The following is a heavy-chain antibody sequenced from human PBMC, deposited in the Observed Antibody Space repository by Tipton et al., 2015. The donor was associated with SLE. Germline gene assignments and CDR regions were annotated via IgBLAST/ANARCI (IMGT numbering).Heavy chain of an antibody. D-gene: IGHD5-18*01. CDR1: GGSFSGYY. Sequence: TLSLTCAVYGGSFSGYYWSWIRQPPGKGLEWIGEINHSGSTNYNPSLKSRVTISVDTSKNQFSLRLSSVTAAATAVYYCASRGYSYGHFDYWGQGTLVTVSS. J-gene: IGHJ4*02. V-gene: IGHV4-34*01. CDR3: ASRGYSYGHFDY. CDR2: INHSGST.